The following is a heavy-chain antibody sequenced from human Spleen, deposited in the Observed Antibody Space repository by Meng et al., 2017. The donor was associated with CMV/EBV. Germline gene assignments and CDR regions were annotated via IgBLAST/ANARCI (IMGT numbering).Heavy chain of an antibody. J-gene: IGHJ5*02. V-gene: IGHV1-18*01. CDR1: GYPFTSYG. CDR3: ARVVRGLRSNWFDP. D-gene: IGHD3-10*02. CDR2: ISAYNGNT. Sequence: SGYPFTSYGIGWVRQAPGQGLEWMGWISAYNGNTNCAQKLQGRVTMTTDTSTSTAYMELRSLRSDDTAVYYCARVVRGLRSNWFDPWGQGTLVTVSS.